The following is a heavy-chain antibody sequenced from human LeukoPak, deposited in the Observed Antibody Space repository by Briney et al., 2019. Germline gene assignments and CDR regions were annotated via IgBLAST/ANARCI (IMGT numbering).Heavy chain of an antibody. CDR2: ISYDGSNK. D-gene: IGHD6-13*01. V-gene: IGHV3-30*18. CDR1: GFTFSSYG. CDR3: AKDAEYSSSWIYYYYGMDV. Sequence: GGSLRLSCAASGFTFSSYGMHWVRQAPGKGLEWVAVISYDGSNKYYADSVKGRFTTSRDNSKNTLYLQMNSLRAEDTAVYYCAKDAEYSSSWIYYYYGMDVWGQGTTVTVSS. J-gene: IGHJ6*02.